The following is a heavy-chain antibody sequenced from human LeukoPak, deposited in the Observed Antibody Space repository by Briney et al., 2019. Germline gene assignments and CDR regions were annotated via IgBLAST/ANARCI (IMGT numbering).Heavy chain of an antibody. CDR2: ISWNSGSI. CDR1: GFTFDDYA. CDR3: AKGSGYDFGSAEYFQH. V-gene: IGHV3-9*03. Sequence: SLRLSCAASGFTFDDYAMHWVRQAPGKGLEWVSGISWNSGSIGYADSVKGRFTISRDNAKNSLYLQMNSLRAEDMALYYCAKGSGYDFGSAEYFQHWGQGTLVTVSS. D-gene: IGHD5-12*01. J-gene: IGHJ1*01.